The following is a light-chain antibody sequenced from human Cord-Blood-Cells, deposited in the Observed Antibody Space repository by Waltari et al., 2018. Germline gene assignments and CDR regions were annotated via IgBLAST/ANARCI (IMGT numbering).Light chain of an antibody. CDR1: SSDVGGYNY. CDR2: DVS. CDR3: CSYAGSYTFAV. J-gene: IGLJ2*01. Sequence: QSALTQPRSVSGSPGQSVTISCTGTSSDVGGYNYVSWYQQHPGKAPKLMIYDVSKRPSGVPDRFSGSKSGNTASLTISGLQAEDEADYYCCSYAGSYTFAVFG. V-gene: IGLV2-11*01.